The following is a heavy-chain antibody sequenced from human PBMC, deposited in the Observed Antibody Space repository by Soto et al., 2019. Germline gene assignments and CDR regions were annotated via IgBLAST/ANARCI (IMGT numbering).Heavy chain of an antibody. V-gene: IGHV2-70*01. J-gene: IGHJ6*02. Sequence: ASGPTLVNPTQTLTLTCTFSGFSLSTSGMCVSWIRQPPGKALEWLALIDWDDDKYYSTSLKTRLTISKDTSKNQVVLTMTNMDPVDTATYYCARILSGAVAGDYYYYVMDVWGQGTTVTVSS. D-gene: IGHD6-19*01. CDR3: ARILSGAVAGDYYYYVMDV. CDR1: GFSLSTSGMC. CDR2: IDWDDDK.